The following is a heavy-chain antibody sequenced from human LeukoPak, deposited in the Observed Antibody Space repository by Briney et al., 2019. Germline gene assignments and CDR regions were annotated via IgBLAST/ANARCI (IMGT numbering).Heavy chain of an antibody. Sequence: PGRSLRLSCAASGFTFDDYAMHWVRQAPGKGLEWVSGISWNSGSIGYADSVKGRFTISRDNAKNSLYLQMNSLRAEDTALYYCAKVIGGYSYGYEFDYWGQGTLVTVSS. V-gene: IGHV3-9*01. CDR3: AKVIGGYSYGYEFDY. CDR1: GFTFDDYA. J-gene: IGHJ4*02. CDR2: ISWNSGSI. D-gene: IGHD5-18*01.